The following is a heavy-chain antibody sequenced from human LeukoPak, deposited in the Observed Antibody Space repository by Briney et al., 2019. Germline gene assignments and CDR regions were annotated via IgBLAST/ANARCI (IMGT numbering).Heavy chain of an antibody. CDR3: ARVPWERHFDY. D-gene: IGHD1-26*01. CDR1: GLTFSSYW. Sequence: PGGSLRLSCAASGLTFSSYWMSWVRQAPGKGLEWVANIKQDGSEKYYVDSVKGRFTISRDNAKNSLYLQMNSLRAEDTAVYYCARVPWERHFDYWGQGTLVTVSS. J-gene: IGHJ4*02. CDR2: IKQDGSEK. V-gene: IGHV3-7*01.